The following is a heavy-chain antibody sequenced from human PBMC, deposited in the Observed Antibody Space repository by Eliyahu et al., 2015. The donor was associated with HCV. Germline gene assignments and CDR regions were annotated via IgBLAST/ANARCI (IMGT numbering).Heavy chain of an antibody. CDR3: ATNGRSGSSSFDY. CDR2: INFSGAT. D-gene: IGHD1-26*01. CDR1: DGSFSDYY. J-gene: IGHJ4*02. V-gene: IGHV4-34*01. Sequence: VQLQQWGTGLLKPSETLSLTCAVTDGSFSDYYWSWIRQLPGKGLEWIGEINFSGATIYXPSLKSRVTISVDSPKNHFSLHLTSITAADTAVYYCATNGRSGSSSFDYWGQGTLVTVSS.